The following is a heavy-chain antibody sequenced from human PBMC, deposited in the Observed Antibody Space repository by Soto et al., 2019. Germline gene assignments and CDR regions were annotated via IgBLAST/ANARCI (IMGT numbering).Heavy chain of an antibody. CDR2: ISWNSGSI. Sequence: EVQLVESGGGLVQSGRSLRLSCAASGFSFDDYAMHWVRQAPGKGLEWVSGISWNSGSIGYADSVKGRFTISRDNAKNSLYLQMNSLRAEDTALYYCAKVVEMATIKGGYYFDHWGQGTLVTVSS. CDR1: GFSFDDYA. CDR3: AKVVEMATIKGGYYFDH. J-gene: IGHJ4*02. D-gene: IGHD5-12*01. V-gene: IGHV3-9*01.